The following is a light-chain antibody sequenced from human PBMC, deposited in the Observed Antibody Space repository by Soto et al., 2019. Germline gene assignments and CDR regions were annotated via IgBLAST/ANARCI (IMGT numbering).Light chain of an antibody. CDR3: QQYGSSPLVT. J-gene: IGKJ5*01. CDR1: QSVSSSY. V-gene: IGKV3-20*01. CDR2: GAS. Sequence: EIGLTQSQGTLSLSPGERATRACRASQSVSSSYLAWYQQKPGQAPRLLIYGASSRATGIPDRFSGSGSGTDFTLTISRLEPEDFAVYYCQQYGSSPLVTFGQGTRLEIK.